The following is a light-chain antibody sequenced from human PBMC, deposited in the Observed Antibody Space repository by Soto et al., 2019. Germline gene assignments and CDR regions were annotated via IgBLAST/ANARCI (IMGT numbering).Light chain of an antibody. CDR2: WAY. V-gene: IGKV4-1*01. Sequence: DIVMTQSPDSLTVSLGERATINCKASQPVWRSSNNKNHLAWYQQKTTQSTKMLISWAYTRESGVTDRFSGSGSGTEFTLTISSLQAEEAAVYDCKQYYDVPVTVGQGTRLEIK. CDR3: KQYYDVPVT. J-gene: IGKJ5*01. CDR1: QPVWRSSNNKNH.